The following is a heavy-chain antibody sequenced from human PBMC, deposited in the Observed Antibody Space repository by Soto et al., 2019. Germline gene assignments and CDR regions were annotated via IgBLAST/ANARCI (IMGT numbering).Heavy chain of an antibody. V-gene: IGHV4-59*01. J-gene: IGHJ6*02. CDR1: CGSISSYY. Sequence: SETLSLTCTVSCGSISSYYWSWIRQPPGKGLEWIGYIYYSGSTNHNPSLKSRGTISVDTSKNQFSLKLSSVTAADTAVYYCARGRGSGSSFYYYGMDVWGQGTTVTVSS. D-gene: IGHD3-10*01. CDR2: IYYSGST. CDR3: ARGRGSGSSFYYYGMDV.